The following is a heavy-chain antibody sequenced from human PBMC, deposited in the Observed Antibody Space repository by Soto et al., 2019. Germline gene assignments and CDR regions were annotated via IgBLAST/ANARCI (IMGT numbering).Heavy chain of an antibody. CDR2: IYYSGST. D-gene: IGHD1-26*01. CDR3: ATYGSASRLL. CDR1: GGSVSSGRFY. V-gene: IGHV4-61*01. J-gene: IGHJ4*02. Sequence: PSETLSLTCTVSGGSVSSGRFYWSWIRQPPGKGLEWIGYIYYSGSTKYNPSLRSRVTISVDTSKNQFSLKLTSVPAADPAVFACATYGSASRLLGGQGTLVTVSS.